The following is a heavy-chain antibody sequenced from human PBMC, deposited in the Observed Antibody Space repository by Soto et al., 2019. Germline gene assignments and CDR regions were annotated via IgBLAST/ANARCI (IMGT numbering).Heavy chain of an antibody. V-gene: IGHV3-30*04. CDR1: GFTFSSYA. D-gene: IGHD2-2*01. J-gene: IGHJ6*02. CDR2: ISYDGSNK. Sequence: GGSLRLSCAASGFTFSSYAMHWVRQAQGKGLEWVAVISYDGSNKYYADSVKGRFTISRDNSKNTLYLQMNILRAEDTAVYYCARALVYCSSTSFSDPVYFYYGMDVWGQGTSVTVSS. CDR3: ARALVYCSSTSFSDPVYFYYGMDV.